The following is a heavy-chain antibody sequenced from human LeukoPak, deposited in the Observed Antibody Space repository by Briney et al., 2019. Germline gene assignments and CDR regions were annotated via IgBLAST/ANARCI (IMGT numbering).Heavy chain of an antibody. V-gene: IGHV3-30*04. D-gene: IGHD5-24*01. CDR3: AKNGDSERWLQPKFVTH. J-gene: IGHJ4*02. CDR1: GFTFSSYA. Sequence: PGGSLRLSCAASGFTFSSYAMHWVRQAPGKGLEWVAVISYDGSNNYYADSVKGRFTMSRDNSKNTLYLQMNSLRAEDTAVYYCAKNGDSERWLQPKFVTHWGQGTLFTVSS. CDR2: ISYDGSNN.